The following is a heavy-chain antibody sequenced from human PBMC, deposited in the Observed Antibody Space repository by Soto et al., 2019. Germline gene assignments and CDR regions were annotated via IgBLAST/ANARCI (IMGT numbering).Heavy chain of an antibody. CDR1: GGSISSYY. J-gene: IGHJ5*02. Sequence: PSETLSLTCTVSGGSISSYYWSWIRQPPGKGLEWIGYIYYSGSTNYNPSLKSRVTISVDTSKNQFSLKLSSVTAADTAVYYCARAPLFAINWFDPWGQGTLVTVSS. CDR3: ARAPLFAINWFDP. V-gene: IGHV4-59*01. D-gene: IGHD3-9*01. CDR2: IYYSGST.